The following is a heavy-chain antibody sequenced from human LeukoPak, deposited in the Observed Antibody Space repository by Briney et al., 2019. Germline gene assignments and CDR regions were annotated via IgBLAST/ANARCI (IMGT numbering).Heavy chain of an antibody. V-gene: IGHV1-58*01. CDR1: GFTFTSSA. CDR2: IVVGSGNT. Sequence: EASVKVSCKAPGFTFTSSAVQWVRQDRGQRLEWVGWIVVGSGNTNYAQKFQERVTITRDMSTSTAYMELSSLRSEDTAVYYCAGRRIHDPWRLAFDIWGQGTMVTVSS. D-gene: IGHD2-21*01. CDR3: AGRRIHDPWRLAFDI. J-gene: IGHJ3*02.